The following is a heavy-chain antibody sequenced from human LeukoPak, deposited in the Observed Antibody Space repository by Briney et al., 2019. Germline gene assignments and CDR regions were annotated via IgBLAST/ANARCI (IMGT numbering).Heavy chain of an antibody. V-gene: IGHV3-23*01. D-gene: IGHD2-2*01. Sequence: GGSLRLSCAASGFTFTRYAVSWVRQAPGKGLEWVSTISGSGDSTYYAGSVKGRFTISRDNSKDTLYLQMNSLKTEDTAVCYCTVSSTSWNAFDIWGQGTMVTVSS. CDR1: GFTFTRYA. CDR2: ISGSGDST. J-gene: IGHJ3*02. CDR3: TVSSTSWNAFDI.